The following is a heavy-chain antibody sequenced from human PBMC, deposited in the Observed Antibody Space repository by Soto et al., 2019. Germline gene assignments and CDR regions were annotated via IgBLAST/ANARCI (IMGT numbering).Heavy chain of an antibody. CDR2: VYYSGTT. J-gene: IGHJ4*02. Sequence: PETLSLTCSVSGGSVSNKTYYWSWIRQPPGTRLEWIGYVYYSGTTNYNHSLKSRVTISVDLSKNQFSLRLSSVTTADTALYYCARTTAVPNTLRSRYFFDYWGQGTLVTVSS. CDR3: ARTTAVPNTLRSRYFFDY. D-gene: IGHD4-17*01. V-gene: IGHV4-61*01. CDR1: GGSVSNKTYY.